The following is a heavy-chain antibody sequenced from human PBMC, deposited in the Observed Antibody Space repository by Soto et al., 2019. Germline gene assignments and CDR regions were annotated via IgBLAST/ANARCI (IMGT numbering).Heavy chain of an antibody. V-gene: IGHV3-7*04. CDR3: ARETQYYAA. J-gene: IGHJ4*02. D-gene: IGHD3-10*01. CDR1: GFSFSNYW. CDR2: IKEDGSEY. Sequence: EMQLVDSGGGLVQPGDSLRLSCAASGFSFSNYWMAWVRQAPGKGLEWVANIKEDGSEYTYADSVRGRFTISRDNAKNSVYLQMNSLRVEDTAVYYCARETQYYAAWGQGTLVTVSS.